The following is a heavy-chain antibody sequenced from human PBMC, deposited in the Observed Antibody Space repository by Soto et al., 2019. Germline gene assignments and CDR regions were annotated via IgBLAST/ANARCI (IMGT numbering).Heavy chain of an antibody. J-gene: IGHJ5*02. CDR2: MNPNSGNT. CDR3: ARGQTTHCGGDCYSGWFDP. D-gene: IGHD2-21*02. Sequence: ASVKVSCKASGYTFTSYDINWVRQATGQGLEWMGWMNPNSGNTGYAQKFQGRVTMTRNTSISTAYMELSSLRSEDTAVYYCARGQTTHCGGDCYSGWFDPWGQGTLVTVSS. V-gene: IGHV1-8*01. CDR1: GYTFTSYD.